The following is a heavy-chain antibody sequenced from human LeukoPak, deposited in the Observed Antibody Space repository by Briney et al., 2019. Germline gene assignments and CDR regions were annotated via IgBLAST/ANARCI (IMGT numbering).Heavy chain of an antibody. CDR1: GFTFSSCG. CDR2: IGPTGTDR. V-gene: IGHV3-21*01. D-gene: IGHD1-14*01. CDR3: AAETIGRHYDY. Sequence: GGSLRLSCAASGFTFSSCGFNWVRQAPGKGLEWVSSIGPTGTDRYYADSVRGRFTISRDNAKNSMYLQMDSLRDEDTAVYYCAAETIGRHYDYWGQGALLTVSS. J-gene: IGHJ4*02.